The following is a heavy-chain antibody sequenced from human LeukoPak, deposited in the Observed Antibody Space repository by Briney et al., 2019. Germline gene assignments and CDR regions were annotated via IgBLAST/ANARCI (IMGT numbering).Heavy chain of an antibody. D-gene: IGHD3-3*01. V-gene: IGHV3-21*01. CDR2: ISSSSSYI. Sequence: GGSLRLSCVASGFTFSSYSMNWVRQAPGKGLEWVSSISSSSSYIYYADSVKGRFTISRDNAKNSLYLQMNSLRAEDTAVYYCARVSGKRITIFGVVIGTYGMDVWGQGTTVTVSS. CDR3: ARVSGKRITIFGVVIGTYGMDV. J-gene: IGHJ6*02. CDR1: GFTFSSYS.